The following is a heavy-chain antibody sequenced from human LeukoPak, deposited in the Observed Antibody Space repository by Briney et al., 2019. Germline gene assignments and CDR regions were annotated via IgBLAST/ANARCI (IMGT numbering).Heavy chain of an antibody. J-gene: IGHJ6*02. V-gene: IGHV4-59*08. CDR2: IYYSGST. D-gene: IGHD6-13*01. Sequence: SETLSLTCTVSGGSISSYYWSWIRQPPGKGLEWIGYIYYSGSTNYNPSLKSRATISIDTSKNQFSLKLSSVTAADTAVYYCATTRYSSRGYYYYYGMDVWGQGTTVTVSS. CDR1: GGSISSYY. CDR3: ATTRYSSRGYYYYYGMDV.